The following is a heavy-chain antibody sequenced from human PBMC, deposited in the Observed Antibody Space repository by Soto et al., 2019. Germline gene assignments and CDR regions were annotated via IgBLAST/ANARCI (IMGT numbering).Heavy chain of an antibody. V-gene: IGHV4-31*03. CDR2: IYYSGST. CDR1: GGSISSGGYY. J-gene: IGHJ6*02. D-gene: IGHD2-8*01. Sequence: SETLSLTCTVSGGSISSGGYYWSWIRQHPGKGLEWIGYIYYSGSTYYNPSLKSRVTISVDTSKSQFSLKLSSVTAADTAVYYCARGGCTNGVCYIPVYGMDVWGQGTTVTVSS. CDR3: ARGGCTNGVCYIPVYGMDV.